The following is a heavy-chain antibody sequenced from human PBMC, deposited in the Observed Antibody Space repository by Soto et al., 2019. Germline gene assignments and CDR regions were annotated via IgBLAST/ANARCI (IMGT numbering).Heavy chain of an antibody. V-gene: IGHV6-1*01. D-gene: IGHD2-2*01. CDR2: TYYRSKWYN. CDR3: AREDIVVVPAADYYYMDV. Sequence: PSQTLPLSCASSGGRVSSNSAAWNWIRKSPSRGLEWLGRTYYRSKWYNDYAVSVKSRITINPDTSKNQFSLQLNSVTPEDTAVYYCAREDIVVVPAADYYYMDVWGKGTTVTVSS. CDR1: GGRVSSNSAA. J-gene: IGHJ6*03.